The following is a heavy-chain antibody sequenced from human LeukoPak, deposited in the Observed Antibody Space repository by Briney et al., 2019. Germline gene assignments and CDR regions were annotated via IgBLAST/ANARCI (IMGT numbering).Heavy chain of an antibody. J-gene: IGHJ4*02. CDR1: GFTFSSYA. Sequence: GVSLRLSCAASGFTFSSYAMSWVRQAPGKGLEWVSSISSSSSYIYYADSVKGRFTISRDNAKNSLYLQMNSLRAEDTAVYYCARGAYRFSYFDYWGQGTLVTVSS. CDR2: ISSSSSYI. D-gene: IGHD3-16*02. V-gene: IGHV3-21*01. CDR3: ARGAYRFSYFDY.